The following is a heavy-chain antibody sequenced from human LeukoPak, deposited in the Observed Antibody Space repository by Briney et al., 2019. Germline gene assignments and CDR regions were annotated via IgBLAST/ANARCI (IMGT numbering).Heavy chain of an antibody. CDR2: IIPIFGTA. D-gene: IGHD2-15*01. Sequence: SVKVSCKASGGTFISYAISWVRQAPGQGLEWMGGIIPIFGTANYAQKFQGRVTITADESTSTAYMELSSLRSEDTAVYYCARDPIRYCSGGSCYAGLAFDIWGQGTMVTVSS. J-gene: IGHJ3*02. V-gene: IGHV1-69*13. CDR1: GGTFISYA. CDR3: ARDPIRYCSGGSCYAGLAFDI.